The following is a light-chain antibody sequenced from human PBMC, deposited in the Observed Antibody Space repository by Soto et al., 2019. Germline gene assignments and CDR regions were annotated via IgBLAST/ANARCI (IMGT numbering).Light chain of an antibody. V-gene: IGKV3-15*01. CDR3: QQYDNWPPCT. CDR1: QSVSRF. CDR2: DTS. Sequence: EIVMTQSPANLSVSPGERVTLSCRASQSVSRFLAWYQQRPGQAPRLLIYDTSTRATGVPARFSGSGSGTEFSLTISSLQSEDFAVYYCQQYDNWPPCTFGQGTKLEVK. J-gene: IGKJ2*02.